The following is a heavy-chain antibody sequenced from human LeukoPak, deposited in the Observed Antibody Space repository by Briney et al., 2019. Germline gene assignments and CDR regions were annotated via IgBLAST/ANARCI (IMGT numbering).Heavy chain of an antibody. V-gene: IGHV3-23*01. D-gene: IGHD5-24*01. Sequence: GGSLRLSCAASGFTFSSYAMSWVRQAPGKGLEWVSAISGSGGSTYYADSVKGRFTISRDNSKNTLYLQMNSLRAEDTAVYYCARDPCRDGYNCYYFDYWGQGTLVTVSS. CDR1: GFTFSSYA. CDR2: ISGSGGST. J-gene: IGHJ4*02. CDR3: ARDPCRDGYNCYYFDY.